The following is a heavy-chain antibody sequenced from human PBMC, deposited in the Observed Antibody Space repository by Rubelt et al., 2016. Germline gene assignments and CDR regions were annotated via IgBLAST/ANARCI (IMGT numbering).Heavy chain of an antibody. CDR3: ARVHRTAAGRPFDN. CDR2: IYHSGST. D-gene: IGHD6-13*01. Sequence: QLQLQESGPGLVKSSETLSLTCTVSGYSISSGHYWGWIRQPPGKGLEWIGIIYHSGSTYYNPSLKRRITIIVDTSKSQFARRLSSVTAADTAVYYCARVHRTAAGRPFDNWGQGILVAVSS. CDR1: GYSISSGHY. J-gene: IGHJ4*02. V-gene: IGHV4-38-2*02.